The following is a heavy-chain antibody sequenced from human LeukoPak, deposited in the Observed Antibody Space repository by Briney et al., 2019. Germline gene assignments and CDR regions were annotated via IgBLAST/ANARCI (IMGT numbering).Heavy chain of an antibody. CDR3: ARSRYDSGTYALEE. CDR2: ISYGGST. D-gene: IGHD3-10*01. Sequence: SETLSLTCSVSGVSVSSTTYYWGWIRQPPGKGLEWVGSISYGGSTSYNASLKIRLTISIDTSKNQFYLELMSVTAADTAVYFCARSRYDSGTYALEEWGQGTLVTVSS. CDR1: GVSVSSTTYY. V-gene: IGHV4-39*01. J-gene: IGHJ4*02.